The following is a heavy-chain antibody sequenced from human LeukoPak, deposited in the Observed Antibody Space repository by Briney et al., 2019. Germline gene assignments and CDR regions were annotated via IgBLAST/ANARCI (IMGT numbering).Heavy chain of an antibody. V-gene: IGHV1-2*06. J-gene: IGHJ4*02. CDR1: GYTFTGYY. CDR3: ARTIVGATRHDY. CDR2: INPNSGGT. Sequence: ASVKVSCKXSGYTFTGYYMHWVRQAPRQGLEWMGRINPNSGGTNYAQKFQGRVTMTRDTSISTAYMELSRLRSDDTAVYYCARTIVGATRHDYWGQGTLVTVSS. D-gene: IGHD1-26*01.